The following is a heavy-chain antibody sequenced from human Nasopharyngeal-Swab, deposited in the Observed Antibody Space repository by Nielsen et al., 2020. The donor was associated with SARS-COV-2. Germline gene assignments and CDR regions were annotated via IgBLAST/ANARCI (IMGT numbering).Heavy chain of an antibody. CDR2: ISSSSSYI. CDR3: ASERSSRLGEGTFDY. Sequence: GESLKISCAASGSTFSSYSMNWVRQAPGKGLEWVSSISSSSSYIYYADSVKGRFTISRDNAKNSLYLQMNSLRGEDTAVYYCASERSSRLGEGTFDYWGQGTLVTVSS. J-gene: IGHJ4*02. D-gene: IGHD3-16*01. CDR1: GSTFSSYS. V-gene: IGHV3-21*01.